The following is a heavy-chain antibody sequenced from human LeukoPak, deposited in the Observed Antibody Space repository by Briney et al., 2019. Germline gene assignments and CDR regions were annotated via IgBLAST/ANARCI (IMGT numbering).Heavy chain of an antibody. CDR3: ASHSSWRLEY. J-gene: IGHJ4*02. V-gene: IGHV3-43D*03. D-gene: IGHD6-13*01. CDR1: GFTFDDYA. CDR2: ISWDGGST. Sequence: GGSLRLSCAASGFTFDDYAMHWVRQAPGKGLEWVSLISWDGGSTYYADSVKGRFTISRDDSKNSLYLQMNSLRVEDTAVYYCASHSSWRLEYWGQGTLVTVSS.